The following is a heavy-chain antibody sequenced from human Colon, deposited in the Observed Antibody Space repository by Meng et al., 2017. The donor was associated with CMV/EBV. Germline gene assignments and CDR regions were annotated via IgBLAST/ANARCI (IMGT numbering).Heavy chain of an antibody. V-gene: IGHV1-46*01. CDR1: GYTITDYY. CDR3: ARDDRGFLFYYDN. D-gene: IGHD3-3*01. CDR2: INLSGGAT. J-gene: IGHJ4*02. Sequence: ASVKVSCKASGYTITDYYMHWVRQAPGQGLEWMGLINLSGGATDYAEKFQGRVTMTRDTSTSTVYMELSSLKSEDTAVYYCARDDRGFLFYYDNWGQGTLVTVSS.